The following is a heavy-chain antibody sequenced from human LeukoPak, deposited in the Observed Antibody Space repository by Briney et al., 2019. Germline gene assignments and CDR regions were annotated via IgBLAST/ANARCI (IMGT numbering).Heavy chain of an antibody. D-gene: IGHD2-2*01. Sequence: TGGSLRLSCAASGFTFSSYWMSWVRQAPGKGLEWVSAISGSGGSTYYADSVKGRFTISRDNSKNTLYLQMNSLRAEDTAVYYCAKDAPVNIVVVPAANSWGQGTLVTVSS. J-gene: IGHJ4*02. V-gene: IGHV3-23*01. CDR2: ISGSGGST. CDR1: GFTFSSYW. CDR3: AKDAPVNIVVVPAANS.